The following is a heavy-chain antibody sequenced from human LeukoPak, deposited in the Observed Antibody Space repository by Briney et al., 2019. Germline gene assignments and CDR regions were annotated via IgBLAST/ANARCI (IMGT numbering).Heavy chain of an antibody. CDR1: GGSISSYY. J-gene: IGHJ4*02. V-gene: IGHV4-59*01. CDR3: ARGRYDILTGYYFYFFVY. CDR2: IYYSGST. Sequence: TSETLSLTCTVSGGSISSYYWSWIRQPPGKGLEWIGYIYYSGSTNYNPSLKSRVTISVDTSKNQFSLKLNSVTAADTAVYYCARGRYDILTGYYFYFFVYWGQGALVTVSS. D-gene: IGHD3-9*01.